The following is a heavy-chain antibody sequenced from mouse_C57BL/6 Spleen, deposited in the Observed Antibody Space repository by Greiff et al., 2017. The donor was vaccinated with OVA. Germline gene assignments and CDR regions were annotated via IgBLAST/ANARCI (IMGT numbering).Heavy chain of an antibody. J-gene: IGHJ4*01. D-gene: IGHD2-5*01. CDR2: IYPGSGST. Sequence: VQLQQPGAELVKPGASVKMSCKASGYTFTSYWITWVKQRPGQGLEWIGDIYPGSGSTNYNEKFKSKATLTVDTSSSTAYMQLSSLTSEDSAVYYCARFSYYSNYPYYAMDYWGQGTSVTVSS. CDR1: GYTFTSYW. CDR3: ARFSYYSNYPYYAMDY. V-gene: IGHV1-55*01.